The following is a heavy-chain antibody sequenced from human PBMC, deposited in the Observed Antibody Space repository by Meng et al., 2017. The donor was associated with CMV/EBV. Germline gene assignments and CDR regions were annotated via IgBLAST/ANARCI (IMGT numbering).Heavy chain of an antibody. J-gene: IGHJ5*02. Sequence: SGPTLVNPTQTFTLTCTFSGFSLSTSGVGVGWIRQPPGKALEWLALIYWNDDKRYSPSLKSRLTITKDTSKNQVVLTMTNMDPVDTATYYCAHRYYDSSIGWFDPWGQGTLVTVSS. D-gene: IGHD3-22*01. V-gene: IGHV2-5*01. CDR2: IYWNDDK. CDR3: AHRYYDSSIGWFDP. CDR1: GFSLSTSGVG.